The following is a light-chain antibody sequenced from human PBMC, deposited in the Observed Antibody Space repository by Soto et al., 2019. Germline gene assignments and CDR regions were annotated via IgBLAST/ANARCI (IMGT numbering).Light chain of an antibody. CDR2: DAS. V-gene: IGKV1-5*01. CDR1: QSISSW. Sequence: DIQMTQSPSTLSSSVGDRVTLTCRASQSISSWLAWYQQKPGKAPKLLIYDASDLATGVPSRFSGSGSGTEFTLTISSLEPDDFATYYCQQDNSYPYTFGQGTKLEIK. CDR3: QQDNSYPYT. J-gene: IGKJ2*01.